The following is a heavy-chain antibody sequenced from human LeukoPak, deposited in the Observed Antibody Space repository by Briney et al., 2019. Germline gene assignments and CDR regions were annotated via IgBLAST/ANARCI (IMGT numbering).Heavy chain of an antibody. CDR3: AKGTYYGDYALDY. CDR2: IRYDGSNK. Sequence: GGSLRLSCAASGFTFNSYGMHWVRQAPGEGLEWVAFIRYDGSNKYYADSVKGRFTISRDNSKNTLYLQMNSLRAEDTAVYYCAKGTYYGDYALDYWGQGTLVTVSS. D-gene: IGHD4-17*01. CDR1: GFTFNSYG. J-gene: IGHJ4*02. V-gene: IGHV3-30*02.